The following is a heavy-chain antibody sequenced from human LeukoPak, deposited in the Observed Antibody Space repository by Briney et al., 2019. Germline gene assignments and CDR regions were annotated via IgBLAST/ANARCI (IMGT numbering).Heavy chain of an antibody. CDR1: GGSISSGDYY. Sequence: SETLSLTCTVSGGSISSGDYYWSWIRQPPGKGLEWIGYIYYSGSTYYNPSLKSRVTISVDTSKNQFSLKLSSVTAADTAVYYCAREGLTNNWFDPWGQGTLVTVSS. CDR3: AREGLTNNWFDP. J-gene: IGHJ5*02. CDR2: IYYSGST. D-gene: IGHD3-3*01. V-gene: IGHV4-30-4*01.